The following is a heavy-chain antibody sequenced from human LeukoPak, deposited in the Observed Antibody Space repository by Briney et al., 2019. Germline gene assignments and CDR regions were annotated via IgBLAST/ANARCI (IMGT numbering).Heavy chain of an antibody. D-gene: IGHD6-13*01. J-gene: IGHJ3*02. CDR1: GYTFTSYG. CDR2: ISAYNGNT. Sequence: ASVKVSCKASGYTFTSYGISWVRQAPGQGLEWMGWISAYNGNTNYTQKLQGRVTMTTDTSTSTAYMELRSLRSDDAAVYYCARPAAGDDAFDIWGQGTMVTVSS. V-gene: IGHV1-18*01. CDR3: ARPAAGDDAFDI.